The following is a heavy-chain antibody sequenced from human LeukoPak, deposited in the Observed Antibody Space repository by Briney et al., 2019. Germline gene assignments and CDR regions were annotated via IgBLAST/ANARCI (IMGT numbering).Heavy chain of an antibody. J-gene: IGHJ4*02. CDR1: GFTFSSYW. Sequence: PGGSLRLSCAASGFTFSSYWMSWVRQAPGKGLEWVANIKQDGSEKYYVDSVKGRFTISRDNAKNSLYLQMNSLRAEDTAVYYCASRIAAAGILDPLYFDYWGQGTLVTVSS. V-gene: IGHV3-7*01. D-gene: IGHD6-13*01. CDR3: ASRIAAAGILDPLYFDY. CDR2: IKQDGSEK.